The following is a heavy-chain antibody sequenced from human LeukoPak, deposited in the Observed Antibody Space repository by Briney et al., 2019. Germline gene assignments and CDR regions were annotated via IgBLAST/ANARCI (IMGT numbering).Heavy chain of an antibody. J-gene: IGHJ5*02. V-gene: IGHV4-34*01. CDR1: GGSFSGYY. CDR2: INHSGST. CDR3: ARVMVFWRWFDP. D-gene: IGHD3-3*01. Sequence: SETLSLTCAVYGGSFSGYYWSWIRQPPGKGLEWIGEINHSGSTNYNPSLKSRVTISVDTSKNQFSLKLSSVTAADTAVYYCARVMVFWRWFDPWGQGTLVTVSS.